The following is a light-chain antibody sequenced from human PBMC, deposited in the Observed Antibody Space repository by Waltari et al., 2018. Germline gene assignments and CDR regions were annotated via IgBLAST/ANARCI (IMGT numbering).Light chain of an antibody. V-gene: IGLV2-23*01. J-gene: IGLJ1*01. CDR2: GAP. Sequence: QSALTQPASVSGSPGQSITLSCTGTRHDFGNYDLVSWYQQRPGEAPKLLMYGAPKRPSGVSNRFSGSKSGKTASLTISGLQTEDEADYYCFSFVAANSFVFGPGTKVTVL. CDR1: RHDFGNYDL. CDR3: FSFVAANSFV.